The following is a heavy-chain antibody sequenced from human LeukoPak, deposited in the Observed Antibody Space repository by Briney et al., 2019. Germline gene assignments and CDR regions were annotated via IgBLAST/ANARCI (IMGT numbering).Heavy chain of an antibody. Sequence: PGGSLRLSCAVSGFTFSSYWMTWVRQAPGKGLEWVANIKQDGGEKYYVDFVKGRFTISRDNAKNSLHLQMNSLRAEDTAVYYCTRDNPFGGHWGQGTLVTVSS. CDR1: GFTFSSYW. CDR2: IKQDGGEK. CDR3: TRDNPFGGH. J-gene: IGHJ4*02. V-gene: IGHV3-7*03. D-gene: IGHD2-15*01.